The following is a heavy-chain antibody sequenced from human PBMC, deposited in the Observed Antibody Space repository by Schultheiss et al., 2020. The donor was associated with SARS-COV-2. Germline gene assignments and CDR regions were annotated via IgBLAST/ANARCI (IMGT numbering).Heavy chain of an antibody. CDR3: ARGVGVAYYYYDLDV. J-gene: IGHJ6*02. V-gene: IGHV3-9*01. CDR2: ISWNSGSI. Sequence: GGSLRLSRAASGITFDDYAMHWVRQAPGKGLEWVSGISWNSGSIGYADSVKGRFTISRDNAKNSLYLQMNSLRAEDTAVYYCARGVGVAYYYYDLDVWGQGTAVTVSS. CDR1: GITFDDYA. D-gene: IGHD1-26*01.